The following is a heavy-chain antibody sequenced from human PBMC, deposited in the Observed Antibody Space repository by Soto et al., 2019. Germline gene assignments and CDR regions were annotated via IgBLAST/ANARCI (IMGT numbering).Heavy chain of an antibody. CDR2: ISAYNGNT. V-gene: IGHV1-18*01. CDR1: GYTFTSYG. J-gene: IGHJ6*02. Sequence: ASVKVSCKASGYTFTSYGISWVRQAPGQGLERMGWISAYNGNTNYAQKLQGRVTMTTDTSTSTAYMELRSLRSDDTAVYYCASSYDSSGYRPYYYYGMDVWGQGTTVTVSS. D-gene: IGHD3-22*01. CDR3: ASSYDSSGYRPYYYYGMDV.